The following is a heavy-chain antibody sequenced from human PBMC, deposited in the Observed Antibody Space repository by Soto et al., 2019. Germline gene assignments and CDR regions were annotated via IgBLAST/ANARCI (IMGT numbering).Heavy chain of an antibody. CDR3: AKDRYLDHDSRGYLFDN. CDR1: GFTFNIYA. V-gene: IGHV3-23*01. J-gene: IGHJ4*02. CDR2: ISRYGDFT. Sequence: EVQLLESGGDLIQPGGSLRLSCAASGFTFNIYAMAWVRQAPGKGLEWVSAISRYGDFTYYADSVEGRFTISRDNSKNTLYLQMNSLRAEDTALYYCAKDRYLDHDSRGYLFDNWVQGTLVTVSS. D-gene: IGHD3-22*01.